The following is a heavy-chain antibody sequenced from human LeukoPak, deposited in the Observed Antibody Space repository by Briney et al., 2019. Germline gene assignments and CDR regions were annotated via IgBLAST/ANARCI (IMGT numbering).Heavy chain of an antibody. Sequence: SETLSLTCTVSGGSISIGDHYWSWIRQHPGKGLEWIGHIYYSGSTYYNPSLKSRGIISVETSKNQFSLKLSSVTAADTAVYYCARDLGSGSYPIDNWFDPWGQGTLVTVSS. V-gene: IGHV4-31*03. CDR3: ARDLGSGSYPIDNWFDP. CDR2: IYYSGST. J-gene: IGHJ5*02. D-gene: IGHD3-10*01. CDR1: GGSISIGDHY.